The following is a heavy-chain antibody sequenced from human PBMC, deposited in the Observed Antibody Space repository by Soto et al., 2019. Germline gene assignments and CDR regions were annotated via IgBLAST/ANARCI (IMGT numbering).Heavy chain of an antibody. CDR3: ARISSLGLYGYVNGGLDV. J-gene: IGHJ6*02. V-gene: IGHV4-59*01. Sequence: SETLSLTCSVSGGSIRGYYWSWIRQSPEKGLEWLGYFYHSGNSNYNPSRKSRGTTSAGTSKNQLALSLRSVTAADTAVYFCARISSLGLYGYVNGGLDVWGQGTTVTVSS. D-gene: IGHD5-18*01. CDR2: FYHSGNS. CDR1: GGSIRGYY.